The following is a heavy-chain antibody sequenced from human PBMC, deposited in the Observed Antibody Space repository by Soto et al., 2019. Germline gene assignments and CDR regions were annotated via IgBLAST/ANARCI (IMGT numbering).Heavy chain of an antibody. CDR3: ARDRGPSSGYYPYWFDP. CDR2: IIPIFGTA. J-gene: IGHJ5*02. D-gene: IGHD3-22*01. CDR1: GGTFSSYA. V-gene: IGHV1-69*12. Sequence: QVQLVQSGAEVKKPGSSVKVSCKASGGTFSSYAITCVRQAPGQGLEWMEGIIPIFGTANYAQKFQARVTITADEPTSTAYMELSSLRSDDTAVYYCARDRGPSSGYYPYWFDPWGQGTLVTVSS.